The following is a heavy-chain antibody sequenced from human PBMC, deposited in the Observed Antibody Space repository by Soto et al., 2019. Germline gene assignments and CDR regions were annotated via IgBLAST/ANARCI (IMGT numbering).Heavy chain of an antibody. CDR1: GFTFSSYA. CDR3: AKDKQFGGVIVAYFDY. Sequence: EVQLLESGGGLVQPGGSLRLSCAASGFTFSSYAMSWVRQAPGKGLEWVSAISGSGGSTYYADTMKGRFTISRDNSKNTLYLQMNSLRAEDTAVYYCAKDKQFGGVIVAYFDYWGQGTLVTVSS. V-gene: IGHV3-23*01. J-gene: IGHJ4*02. D-gene: IGHD3-16*02. CDR2: ISGSGGST.